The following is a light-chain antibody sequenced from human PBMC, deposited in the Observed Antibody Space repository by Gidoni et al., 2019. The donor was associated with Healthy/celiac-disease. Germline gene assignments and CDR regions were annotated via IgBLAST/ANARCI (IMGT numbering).Light chain of an antibody. J-gene: IGKJ5*01. CDR2: GAS. V-gene: IGKV3-20*01. Sequence: EIVLTPSPGTLSLSPGDSATLSCRASKSVDSNNLDWYQQKPGQAPRLLIYGASSRATGIPDRFGGSGSGTDFTLTISRLEPEDFAVYYCQQYGISPPITFGQGTRLEIK. CDR3: QQYGISPPIT. CDR1: KSVDSNN.